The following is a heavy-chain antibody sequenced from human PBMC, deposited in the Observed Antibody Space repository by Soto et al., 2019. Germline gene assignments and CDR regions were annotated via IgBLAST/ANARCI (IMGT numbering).Heavy chain of an antibody. CDR3: ARPGDSYGMDV. D-gene: IGHD3-10*01. CDR1: GGSISSSSYY. J-gene: IGHJ6*02. CDR2: IYYSGST. Sequence: QMQLQESGPGLVKPSETLSLTCTVSGGSISSSSYYWGWIRQPPGKGLEWIGSIYYSGSTYYNPSLKSRVTISVDTSKNQFSLKLSSVTAADAAVYYCARPGDSYGMDVWGRGTTVTVSS. V-gene: IGHV4-39*01.